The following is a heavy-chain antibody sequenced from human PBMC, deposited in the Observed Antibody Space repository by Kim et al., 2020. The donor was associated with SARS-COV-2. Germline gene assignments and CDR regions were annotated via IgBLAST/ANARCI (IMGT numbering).Heavy chain of an antibody. D-gene: IGHD3-3*01. V-gene: IGHV3-30*18. CDR3: AKTPIHPRRTIFGVVSNYYYYYGMDV. Sequence: GGSLRLSCAASGFTFSSYGMHWVRQAPGKGLEWVAVISYDGSNKYYADSVKGRFTISRDNSKNTLYLQMNSLRAEDTAVYYCAKTPIHPRRTIFGVVSNYYYYYGMDVWGQGTTVTVSS. CDR1: GFTFSSYG. J-gene: IGHJ6*02. CDR2: ISYDGSNK.